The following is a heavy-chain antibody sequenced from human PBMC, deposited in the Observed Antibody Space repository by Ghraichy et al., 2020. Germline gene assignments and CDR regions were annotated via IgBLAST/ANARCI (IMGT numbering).Heavy chain of an antibody. V-gene: IGHV4-4*09. D-gene: IGHD5-12*01. CDR1: GGSINNYF. CDR2: IYTSGST. CDR3: ARHLGYRLPHGLYYFDY. J-gene: IGHJ4*02. Sequence: SETLSLTCTVSGGSINNYFWSWIRQPPGKGLEWIGYIYTSGSTNYNPSLKSRVTISIDTSKNQVSLKLSSVTAADTAIYYCARHLGYRLPHGLYYFDYWGQGTLVTVSS.